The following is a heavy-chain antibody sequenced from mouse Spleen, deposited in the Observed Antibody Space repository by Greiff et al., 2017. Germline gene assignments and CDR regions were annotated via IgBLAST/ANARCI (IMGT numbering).Heavy chain of an antibody. CDR1: GFSLTNYA. J-gene: IGHJ3*01. CDR2: IWSDGST. V-gene: IGHV2-4-1*01. Sequence: VQLQQSGPGLVAPSQSLSITCTVSGFSLTNYAVHWVRQSPGKGLEWLGVIWSDGSTDYNAAFISRLSISKDNSKSQVFFKMNSLQADDTAIYXCARRGGYSNLFAYWGQGTLVTVSA. CDR3: ARRGGYSNLFAY. D-gene: IGHD2-5*01.